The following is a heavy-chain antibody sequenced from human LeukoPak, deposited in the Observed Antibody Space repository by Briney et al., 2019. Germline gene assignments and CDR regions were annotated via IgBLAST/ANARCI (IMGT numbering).Heavy chain of an antibody. CDR2: IIPIFGTA. D-gene: IGHD3-22*01. Sequence: GASVKVSCKASGGTFSSYAISWVRQAPGQRLEWMGGIIPIFGTANYAQKFQGRVTITADESTSTAYMELSSLRSEDTAVYYCARGNYYDSSGYSPLDYWGRGTLVTVSS. V-gene: IGHV1-69*13. CDR1: GGTFSSYA. J-gene: IGHJ4*02. CDR3: ARGNYYDSSGYSPLDY.